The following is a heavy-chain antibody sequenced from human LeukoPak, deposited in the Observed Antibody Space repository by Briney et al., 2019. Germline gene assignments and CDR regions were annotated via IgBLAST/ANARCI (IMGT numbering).Heavy chain of an antibody. J-gene: IGHJ5*02. CDR1: GGSISSYY. CDR2: IYYSGST. CDR3: ARQEDHSSSLFDP. Sequence: SETLSLTCTVSGGSISSYYWSWIRQPPGKGLEWIGYIYYSGSTNYNPSLKSRVTISVDTSKNQFSLKLSSVTAAHTAVYYCARQEDHSSSLFDPWGQGTLVTVSS. D-gene: IGHD6-13*01. V-gene: IGHV4-59*08.